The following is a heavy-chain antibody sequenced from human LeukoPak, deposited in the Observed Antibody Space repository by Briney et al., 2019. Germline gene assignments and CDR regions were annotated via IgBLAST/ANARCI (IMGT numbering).Heavy chain of an antibody. Sequence: GASVKVSCKASGYTFTGYYMYWVRQAPGQGLEWMGWINPNSGGTNYAQKFQGRVTMTRDTSISTAYMELSRLRSDDTAVYYCARGPGDYVWGSYRPFDYWGQGTLVTVSS. D-gene: IGHD3-16*02. J-gene: IGHJ4*02. CDR2: INPNSGGT. CDR1: GYTFTGYY. CDR3: ARGPGDYVWGSYRPFDY. V-gene: IGHV1-2*02.